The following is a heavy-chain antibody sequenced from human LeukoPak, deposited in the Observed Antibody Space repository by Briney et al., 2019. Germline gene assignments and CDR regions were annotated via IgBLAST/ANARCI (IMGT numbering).Heavy chain of an antibody. CDR2: ISGSGGST. CDR1: GFTFSSYA. CDR3: PKHPSGDYRPGDY. Sequence: GGSLRLSCAASGFTFSSYAMSWVRQAPGKGLEWVSAISGSGGSTYYADSVKGGFTISRDNSKNTLYLQMNSLTAEDTAVYYCPKHPSGDYRPGDYWGQGTLVTVSS. D-gene: IGHD4-17*01. V-gene: IGHV3-23*01. J-gene: IGHJ4*02.